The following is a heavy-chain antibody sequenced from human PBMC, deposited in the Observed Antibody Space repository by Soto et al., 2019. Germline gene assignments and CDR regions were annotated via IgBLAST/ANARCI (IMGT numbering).Heavy chain of an antibody. CDR1: GYTFTSYY. Sequence: GASVKVSCKASGYTFTSYYMHWVRQAPGQGLEWMGIINPSGGSTSYAQKFQGRVTMTRDTSTSTVYMELSSLRSEDTAVYYCARTLKAMGDSSGYYSTGGAFDIWGQGTMVTVSS. CDR3: ARTLKAMGDSSGYYSTGGAFDI. V-gene: IGHV1-46*03. D-gene: IGHD3-22*01. J-gene: IGHJ3*02. CDR2: INPSGGST.